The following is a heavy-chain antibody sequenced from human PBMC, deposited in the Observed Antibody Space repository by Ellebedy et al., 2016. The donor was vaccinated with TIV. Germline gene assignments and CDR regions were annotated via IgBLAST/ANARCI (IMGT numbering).Heavy chain of an antibody. CDR3: ASTYDSSGHDAFDI. Sequence: ASVKVSXXASGYTFTGYYMHWVRQAPGQGLEWMGWINPNSGGTNYAQKFQGRVTMTRDTSIGTAYMELSRLRSDDTAVYYCASTYDSSGHDAFDIWGQGTMVTVSS. V-gene: IGHV1-2*02. D-gene: IGHD3-22*01. CDR1: GYTFTGYY. CDR2: INPNSGGT. J-gene: IGHJ3*02.